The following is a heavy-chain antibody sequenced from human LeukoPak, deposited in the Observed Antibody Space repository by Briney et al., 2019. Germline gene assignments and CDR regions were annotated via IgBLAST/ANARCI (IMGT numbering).Heavy chain of an antibody. CDR2: ISSSGTNL. Sequence: GGSLRLSCAASGFIFSSYEMNWVRQAPGKGLEWVSYISSSGTNLYYADSVRGRFTISRDSAKSSLYLQMNSLRAEDTAVYYCASVSGRGYSFGWNDYWGQGTLVTVSS. V-gene: IGHV3-48*03. D-gene: IGHD5-18*01. CDR1: GFIFSSYE. CDR3: ASVSGRGYSFGWNDY. J-gene: IGHJ4*02.